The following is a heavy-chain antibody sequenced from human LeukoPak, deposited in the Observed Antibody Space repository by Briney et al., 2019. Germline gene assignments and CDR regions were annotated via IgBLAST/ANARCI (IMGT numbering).Heavy chain of an antibody. CDR1: GGSISSYY. CDR3: ARHYYDSSGYYWGFDP. D-gene: IGHD3-22*01. Sequence: SETLSLTCTVSGGSISSYYWSWIRQPPGKGLEWIGYIYYSGSTNYNPSLKSRVTMSVDTSKNQFSLKLSSVTAADTAVYYCARHYYDSSGYYWGFDPWGQGTLVTVSS. V-gene: IGHV4-59*12. J-gene: IGHJ5*02. CDR2: IYYSGST.